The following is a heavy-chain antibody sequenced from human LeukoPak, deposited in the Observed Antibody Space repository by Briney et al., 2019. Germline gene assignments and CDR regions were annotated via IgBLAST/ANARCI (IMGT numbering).Heavy chain of an antibody. J-gene: IGHJ4*02. D-gene: IGHD2-21*01. Sequence: GGYLRLSWAASGFSFSSHWVHWVRQAPGKGLVWVSRISDDGSYTSNVDSVKGRFTISRDNVNNMLYLHMNSLRAEDTAVYYCASFGISWRSSYWGQGTLVTVSS. CDR2: ISDDGSYT. CDR1: GFSFSSHW. V-gene: IGHV3-74*01. CDR3: ASFGISWRSSY.